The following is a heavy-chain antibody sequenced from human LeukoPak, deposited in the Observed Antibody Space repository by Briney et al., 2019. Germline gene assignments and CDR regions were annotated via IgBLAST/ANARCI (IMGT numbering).Heavy chain of an antibody. Sequence: GGSLRLSCAASGFTFSNYWMTWVRQAPGKGLEWVSAISGSGGSTYYADSVKGRFTISRDNSKNTLYLQMNSLRAEDTAVYYCATEQYLGLPDYWGQGTLVTVSS. J-gene: IGHJ4*02. CDR2: ISGSGGST. CDR1: GFTFSNYW. D-gene: IGHD2-2*01. CDR3: ATEQYLGLPDY. V-gene: IGHV3-23*01.